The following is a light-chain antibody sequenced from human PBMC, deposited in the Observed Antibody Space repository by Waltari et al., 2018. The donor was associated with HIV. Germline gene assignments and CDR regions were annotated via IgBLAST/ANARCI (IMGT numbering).Light chain of an antibody. CDR3: QQSYKTPLT. Sequence: DIQMTQSPSSLSASVGDRVTITCRASQSVTSKLNWYQQKPGRAPKLLIYDASSVQSGVTSRFSGSGSGTDFTLTISSLQPDDFASYFCQQSYKTPLTFGPGTRVDIK. V-gene: IGKV1-39*01. CDR1: QSVTSK. J-gene: IGKJ3*01. CDR2: DAS.